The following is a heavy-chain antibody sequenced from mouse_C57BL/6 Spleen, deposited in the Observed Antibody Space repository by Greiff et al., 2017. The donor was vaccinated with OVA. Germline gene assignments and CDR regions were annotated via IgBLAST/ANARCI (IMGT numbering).Heavy chain of an antibody. Sequence: QVQLQQPGAELVKPGASVKVSCKATGYTFTGYWIEWVKQRPGHGLEWIGEILPGSGSTNYNEKFKGKATFTADTSSNTAYMQLSSLTTEDSAIYYCARSTMVTTYAMDYWGQGTSVTVSS. CDR1: GYTFTGYW. CDR2: ILPGSGST. J-gene: IGHJ4*01. D-gene: IGHD2-2*01. V-gene: IGHV1-9*01. CDR3: ARSTMVTTYAMDY.